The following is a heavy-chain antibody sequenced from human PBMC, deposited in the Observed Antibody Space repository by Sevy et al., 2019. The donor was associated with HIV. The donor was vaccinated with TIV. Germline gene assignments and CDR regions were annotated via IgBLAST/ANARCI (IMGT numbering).Heavy chain of an antibody. CDR2: IYYSGST. CDR3: ARFGELSYFDY. Sequence: SETLSLTCTVSGGSISSYYWSWIRQPPGKGLEWIGYIYYSGSTNYNPSLKSRVTISVDTSKNQFSLKLSSVTAADTAVYYCARFGELSYFDYWGQGTLVTVSS. D-gene: IGHD3-10*01. J-gene: IGHJ4*02. V-gene: IGHV4-59*01. CDR1: GGSISSYY.